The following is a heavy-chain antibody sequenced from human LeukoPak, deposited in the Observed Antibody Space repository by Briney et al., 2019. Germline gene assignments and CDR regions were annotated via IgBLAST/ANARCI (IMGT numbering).Heavy chain of an antibody. V-gene: IGHV4-59*08. CDR2: IYYSGST. CDR3: ARHQMRYSYGTLFDY. Sequence: SETLSLTCTVSGGSISSYYWSWIRQPPGKGLEWIGFIYYSGSTYYNPSLKSRVTISVDTSKNQFSLRLSSVTAADTAEYFCARHQMRYSYGTLFDYWGQGTLVTVSS. CDR1: GGSISSYY. D-gene: IGHD5-18*01. J-gene: IGHJ4*02.